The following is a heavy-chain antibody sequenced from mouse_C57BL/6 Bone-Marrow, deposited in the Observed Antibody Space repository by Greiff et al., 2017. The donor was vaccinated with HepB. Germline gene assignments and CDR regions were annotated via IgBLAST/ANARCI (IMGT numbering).Heavy chain of an antibody. Sequence: VQLVQSGPELVKPGASVKISCKASGYAFSSSWMNWVKQRPGKGLEWIGRIYPGDGDTNYNGKFKGKATLTADKSSSTAYMQLSSLTSEDSAVYFCARASSGSWVAYWGQGTLVTVSA. J-gene: IGHJ3*01. CDR3: ARASSGSWVAY. D-gene: IGHD3-2*02. CDR2: IYPGDGDT. CDR1: GYAFSSSW. V-gene: IGHV1-82*01.